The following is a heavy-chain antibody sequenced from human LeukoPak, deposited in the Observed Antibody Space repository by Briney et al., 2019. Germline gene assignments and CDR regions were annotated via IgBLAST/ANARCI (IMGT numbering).Heavy chain of an antibody. D-gene: IGHD6-13*01. V-gene: IGHV4-39*07. CDR3: ARPRGVGRIAAAGYFDY. Sequence: PSETLSLTCTVSSGSVSNSHYYWAWVRQPPGKGLEWLGSIFYSGNTHYNPSLKSPVTISIDTSKNQFSLKVSSVTAADTAVYYCARPRGVGRIAAAGYFDYWGQGTLVTVSS. CDR2: IFYSGNT. J-gene: IGHJ4*02. CDR1: SGSVSNSHYY.